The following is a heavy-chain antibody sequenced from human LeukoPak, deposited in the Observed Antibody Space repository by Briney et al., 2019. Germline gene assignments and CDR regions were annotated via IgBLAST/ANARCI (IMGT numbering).Heavy chain of an antibody. CDR2: ISSSSSTI. D-gene: IGHD6-19*01. CDR3: ARSSRGWLNWFDP. Sequence: AGGSLRLSCAASGFTFSSYSMNWVRQAPGEGLEWVSYISSSSSTIYYADSVKGRFTISRDNAKNSLYLQMNSLRAEDTAVYYCARSSRGWLNWFDPWGQGTLVTVSS. J-gene: IGHJ5*02. CDR1: GFTFSSYS. V-gene: IGHV3-48*01.